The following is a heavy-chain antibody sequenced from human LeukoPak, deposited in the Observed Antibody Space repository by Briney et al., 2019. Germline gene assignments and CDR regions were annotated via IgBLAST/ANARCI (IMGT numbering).Heavy chain of an antibody. CDR3: ARDDSRGFGELSWFDP. D-gene: IGHD3-10*01. V-gene: IGHV4-34*01. CDR1: GGSFSDYY. CDR2: INHSGST. J-gene: IGHJ5*02. Sequence: SETLSLTCAVYGGSFSDYYWSWIRQPPGKGLEWIGEINHSGSTNYNPSLKSRVTISVDKSKNQFSLKLSSVTAADTAVYYCARDDSRGFGELSWFDPWGQGTLVTVSS.